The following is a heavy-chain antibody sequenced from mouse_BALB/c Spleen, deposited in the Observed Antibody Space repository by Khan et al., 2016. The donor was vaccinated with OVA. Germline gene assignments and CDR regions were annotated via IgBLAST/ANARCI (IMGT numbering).Heavy chain of an antibody. CDR2: ILPGSGRN. V-gene: IGHV1-9*01. Sequence: VQLQQPGAALMKPGASVKISCKATGYTFSSYWIEWVKQMPGHGLEWIGEILPGSGRNNYNEKFKGKATFTADTSSTSAYMQLSNLTSDDTAGYYCARGNYYGSSSWFGYWGQGLWALSLQ. CDR3: ARGNYYGSSSWFGY. J-gene: IGHJ3*01. CDR1: GYTFSSYW. D-gene: IGHD1-1*01.